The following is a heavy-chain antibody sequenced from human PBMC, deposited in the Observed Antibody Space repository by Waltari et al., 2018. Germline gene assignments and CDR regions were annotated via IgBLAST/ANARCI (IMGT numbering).Heavy chain of an antibody. V-gene: IGHV4-34*01. J-gene: IGHJ4*02. Sequence: QVQLQQWGAGRLKPSETLSPTCAVYGGSFGGYYCSWLRHPPGKGLEWSGEINHSGSTNYNPSLKSRVTISVDTSKNQFSLKLSSVTAADTAVYYCARFRNSSGWYGYYFDYWGQGTLVTVSS. D-gene: IGHD6-19*01. CDR2: INHSGST. CDR1: GGSFGGYY. CDR3: ARFRNSSGWYGYYFDY.